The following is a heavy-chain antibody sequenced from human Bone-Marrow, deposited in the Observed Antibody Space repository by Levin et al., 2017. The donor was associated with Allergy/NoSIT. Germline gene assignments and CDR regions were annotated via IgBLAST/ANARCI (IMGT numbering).Heavy chain of an antibody. J-gene: IGHJ4*02. Sequence: SETLSLTCAVYGGSFSGYYWSWIRQPPGKGLEWIGEINHSGSTNYNPSLKSRVTISVDTSKNQFSLKLSSVTAADTAVYYCARDSWRIAARYFDYWGQGTLVTVSS. CDR3: ARDSWRIAARYFDY. CDR1: GGSFSGYY. V-gene: IGHV4-34*01. CDR2: INHSGST. D-gene: IGHD6-6*01.